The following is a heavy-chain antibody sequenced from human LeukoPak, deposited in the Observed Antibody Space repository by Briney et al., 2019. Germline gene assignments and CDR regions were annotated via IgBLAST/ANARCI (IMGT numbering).Heavy chain of an antibody. J-gene: IGHJ6*03. CDR3: ARENDFWSGYPIPYYMDV. V-gene: IGHV4-4*07. D-gene: IGHD3-3*01. Sequence: SETLSLTCTVSGGSISSYYWSWIRQPAGKGLEWIGRIYTSGSTNYNPSLRSRVTMSVDTSKNQFSLKLSSVTAADTAVYYCARENDFWSGYPIPYYMDVWGKGTTVTVSS. CDR2: IYTSGST. CDR1: GGSISSYY.